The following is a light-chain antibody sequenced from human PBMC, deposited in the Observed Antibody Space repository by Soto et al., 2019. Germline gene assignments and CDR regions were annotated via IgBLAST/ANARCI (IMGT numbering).Light chain of an antibody. CDR2: DVN. CDR1: SSDFGAYDF. CDR3: TSCTTSSTLA. V-gene: IGLV2-14*03. Sequence: QSALTQPASVSGSPGQSVTISCTGTSSDFGAYDFVSWYQQHPGNAPKLMLYDVNNRPSGVSNRFSGSKSGNTASLTISGLQAEGEADYYCTSCTTSSTLAFGGGTKLTVL. J-gene: IGLJ2*01.